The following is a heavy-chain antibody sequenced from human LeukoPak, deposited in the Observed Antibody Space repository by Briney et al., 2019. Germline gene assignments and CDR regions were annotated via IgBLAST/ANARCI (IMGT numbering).Heavy chain of an antibody. J-gene: IGHJ6*02. CDR3: ASTSTIFYYYDSSGYGMDV. V-gene: IGHV4-31*03. D-gene: IGHD3-22*01. CDR2: IYYSGST. CDR1: GGSISSGDYY. Sequence: SETLSLTCTVSGGSISSGDYYWSWIRQHPGKGLEWIGYIYYSGSTYYNPSLKSRVTISVDTSKNQFSLKLSSVTAADTAVYYCASTSTIFYYYDSSGYGMDVWGQGTTVTVSS.